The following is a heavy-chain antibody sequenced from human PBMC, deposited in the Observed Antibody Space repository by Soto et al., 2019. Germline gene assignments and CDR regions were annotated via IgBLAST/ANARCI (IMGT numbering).Heavy chain of an antibody. Sequence: SETLSLTCAVYGGSFSGYYWSWIRQPPGKGLEWIGEINHSGSTNYNPSLKSRVTISVDTSRNQFSLKLSSVTAADTAVYYGARGDRDIVVVPAARESVYYYMDVWGKGTTVTVSS. J-gene: IGHJ6*03. D-gene: IGHD2-2*01. V-gene: IGHV4-34*01. CDR1: GGSFSGYY. CDR3: ARGDRDIVVVPAARESVYYYMDV. CDR2: INHSGST.